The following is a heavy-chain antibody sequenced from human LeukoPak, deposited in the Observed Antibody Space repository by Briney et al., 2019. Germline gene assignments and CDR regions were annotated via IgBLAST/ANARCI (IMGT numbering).Heavy chain of an antibody. CDR2: IKQDGSEK. CDR1: GFTFSSYW. J-gene: IGHJ6*03. V-gene: IGHV3-7*01. CDR3: ARTGYRGYYYYMDV. Sequence: GGSLRLSCTASGFTFSSYWMSWVRQAPGQGLEWVANIKQDGSEKYYVDSVKGRFTISRDNAKNSPYLQMNSLRAEDTAVSYCARTGYRGYYYYMDVWGKGTTVTVSS. D-gene: IGHD3-9*01.